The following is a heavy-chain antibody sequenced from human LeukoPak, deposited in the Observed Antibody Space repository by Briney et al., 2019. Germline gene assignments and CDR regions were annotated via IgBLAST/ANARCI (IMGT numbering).Heavy chain of an antibody. CDR3: ARPGSGSYYLDY. J-gene: IGHJ4*02. D-gene: IGHD3-10*01. V-gene: IGHV1-2*02. CDR2: INPNSGGT. Sequence: GASVRVSCKASGYTLTGYYMHWVRQAPGQGLEWMGWINPNSGGTNYAQKFQGRVTMTRDTSISTAYMELSRLRSDDTAVYYCARPGSGSYYLDYWGQGTLVTVSS. CDR1: GYTLTGYY.